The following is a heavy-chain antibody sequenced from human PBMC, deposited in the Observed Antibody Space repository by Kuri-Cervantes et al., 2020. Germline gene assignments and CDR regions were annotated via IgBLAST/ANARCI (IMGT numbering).Heavy chain of an antibody. J-gene: IGHJ4*02. CDR3: ITDLSPRMIVLLSDSLGRY. CDR1: GFTFSSYS. CDR2: ISSSGSTI. D-gene: IGHD2/OR15-2a*01. Sequence: GESLKISCAASGFTFSSYSMNWVRQAPGKGLEWVSYISSSGSTIYYADSVKGRFTISRDNAKESLYLQMNSLRAEDTAVYYCITDLSPRMIVLLSDSLGRYWGQGTLVTVSS. V-gene: IGHV3-48*04.